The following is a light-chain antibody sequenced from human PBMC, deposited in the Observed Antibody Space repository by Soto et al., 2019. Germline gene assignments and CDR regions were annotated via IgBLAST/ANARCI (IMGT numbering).Light chain of an antibody. Sequence: DIQMTQSPSSLSASVGDRVTITCRASQTISSYLNWYQQKPGKAPNLLIYAASSLRSGVPSKFSGSGSGTDFTLKISRVEAEDVGVYYCMQALQTPITFGQGTRLEIK. CDR1: QTISSY. V-gene: IGKV1-39*01. J-gene: IGKJ5*01. CDR3: MQALQTPIT. CDR2: AAS.